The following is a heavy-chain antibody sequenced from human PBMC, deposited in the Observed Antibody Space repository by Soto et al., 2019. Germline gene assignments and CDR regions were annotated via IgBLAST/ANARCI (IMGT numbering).Heavy chain of an antibody. J-gene: IGHJ6*02. D-gene: IGHD3-10*01. CDR1: GAPISRNGRH. CDR2: IYYSGST. CDR3: ARDQGVEYYYYGMDV. Sequence: PSDTCPLTFTVSGAPISRNGRHWGGIRQSPGKGLEWIGYIYYSGSTNYNPSLKSRVTISVDTSKNQFSLKLSSVTAADTAVYYCARDQGVEYYYYGMDVWGQGTTVTVSS. V-gene: IGHV4-61*08.